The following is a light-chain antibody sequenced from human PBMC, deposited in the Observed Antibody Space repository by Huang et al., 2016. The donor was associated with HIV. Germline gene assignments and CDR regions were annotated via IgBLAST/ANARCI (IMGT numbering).Light chain of an antibody. J-gene: IGKJ2*01. CDR3: QQTYIIPIT. V-gene: IGKV1-39*01. Sequence: DIQMTQSPFSRSASVGDRVTITCRASQSISSYLNWYQQKPGKAPKILIYAASTLQSGIPSRFSGRGAGTDFTLTITSLQPEDFATYYCQQTYIIPITFGQGTKLEIK. CDR2: AAS. CDR1: QSISSY.